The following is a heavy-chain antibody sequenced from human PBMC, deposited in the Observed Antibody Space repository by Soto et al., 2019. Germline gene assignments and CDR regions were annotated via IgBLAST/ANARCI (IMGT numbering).Heavy chain of an antibody. D-gene: IGHD3-10*01. CDR1: GFTFRTNP. CDR2: VSDSGAKT. Sequence: PGGSLRLSCVASGFTFRTNPMSWVRQAPGKGLEGVSGVSDSGAKTYYADSVKGRFTVSRDNSKNTLYLEMKSLRAEDTAVYYCAKEFQFGGSGRGYFDNWGQGTLVSVSS. J-gene: IGHJ4*02. V-gene: IGHV3-23*01. CDR3: AKEFQFGGSGRGYFDN.